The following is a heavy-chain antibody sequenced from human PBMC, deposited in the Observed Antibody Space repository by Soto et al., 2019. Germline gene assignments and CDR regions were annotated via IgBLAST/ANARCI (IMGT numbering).Heavy chain of an antibody. CDR1: GYTFTGYY. D-gene: IGHD1-26*01. Sequence: ASVKVSCKSSGYTFTGYYVHWVRQAPGQGLEWMGWINPNSGDTYLAQRFQGRVTMNRDTSIGTAYMELRGLTSDDTAEYYCAKGGAIVAAGTRVYLYNAMDVWGQGTTVTV. J-gene: IGHJ6*02. V-gene: IGHV1-2*02. CDR2: INPNSGDT. CDR3: AKGGAIVAAGTRVYLYNAMDV.